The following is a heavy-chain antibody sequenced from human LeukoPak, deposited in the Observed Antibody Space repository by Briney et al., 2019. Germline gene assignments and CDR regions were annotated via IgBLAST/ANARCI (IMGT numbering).Heavy chain of an antibody. V-gene: IGHV4-38-2*02. Sequence: SETLSLTCTVSGYSISSGYYWGWIRQPPGKGLEWIGSIYHSGSTYYNPSLKSRVTISVDTSKNQFSLKLSSVTAADTAVYYCARPGIAAAGSDYWGQGTLVTVSS. CDR1: GYSISSGYY. CDR2: IYHSGST. CDR3: ARPGIAAAGSDY. D-gene: IGHD6-13*01. J-gene: IGHJ4*02.